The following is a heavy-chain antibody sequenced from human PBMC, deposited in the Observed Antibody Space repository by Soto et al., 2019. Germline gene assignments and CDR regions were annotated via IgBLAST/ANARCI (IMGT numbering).Heavy chain of an antibody. V-gene: IGHV4-30-4*01. CDR3: AWSSSTYHYYGLDV. CDR2: VYYTGST. D-gene: IGHD6-6*01. CDR1: GGSFDSGDYY. J-gene: IGHJ6*02. Sequence: QXXLQESGPGLVQPSQTLSLTCSVSGGSFDSGDYYWXXXXXPTGKFLEYIGYVYYTGSTYYNPSLKSRFTISLDTSENQFSLKLNSVTAADTAVYFCAWSSSTYHYYGLDVWGQGTTVTASS.